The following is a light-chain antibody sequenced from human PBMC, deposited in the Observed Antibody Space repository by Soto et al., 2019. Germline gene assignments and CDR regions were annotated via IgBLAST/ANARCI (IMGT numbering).Light chain of an antibody. V-gene: IGKV1-5*03. J-gene: IGKJ1*01. CDR3: QQYNSYSGT. Sequence: DIQMTQSPSTLSASVGDRVTITCRASQSISSWLAWYQQKPGKAPKLLIYKASSLESGVPSRFSGSASGTEFTLNISSLQRDDFATYYCQQYNSYSGTFGQGTKVDIK. CDR2: KAS. CDR1: QSISSW.